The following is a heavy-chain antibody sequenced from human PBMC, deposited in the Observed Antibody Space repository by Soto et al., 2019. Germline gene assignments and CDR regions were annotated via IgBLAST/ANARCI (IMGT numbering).Heavy chain of an antibody. CDR3: ARHTGLGLMPFDY. CDR2: IDPGNSYT. Sequence: GESLKISCKGSGYTFTTYWITWVRQTPGKGLEWMGRIDPGNSYTSCNPSFQGHVTLSADMSISTAYLQWSGLKASDTAMYYCARHTGLGLMPFDYWGQGTLVTVSS. D-gene: IGHD2-2*01. J-gene: IGHJ4*02. CDR1: GYTFTTYW. V-gene: IGHV5-10-1*01.